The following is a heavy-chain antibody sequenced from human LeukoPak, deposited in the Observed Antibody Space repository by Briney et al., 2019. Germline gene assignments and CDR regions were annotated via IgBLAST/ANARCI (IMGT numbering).Heavy chain of an antibody. CDR3: ASQRKSCSSTSCYTRYYYYGMDV. V-gene: IGHV4-31*11. D-gene: IGHD2-2*02. CDR2: IYYSGST. CDR1: GGSFSGYY. J-gene: IGHJ6*02. Sequence: PSETLSLTCAVYGGSFSGYYWSWIRQHPGKGLEWIGYIYYSGSTYYNPSLKSRVTISVDTSKNQFSLKLSSVTAADTAVYYCASQRKSCSSTSCYTRYYYYGMDVWGQGTTVTVSS.